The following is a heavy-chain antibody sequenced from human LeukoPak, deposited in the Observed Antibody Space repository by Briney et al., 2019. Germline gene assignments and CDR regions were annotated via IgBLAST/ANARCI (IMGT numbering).Heavy chain of an antibody. V-gene: IGHV3-30-3*01. CDR2: LSSDGSNK. CDR1: GFTFSSYA. CDR3: ARVTYVVVPAARGYYYYYYMDV. J-gene: IGHJ6*03. D-gene: IGHD2-2*01. Sequence: PGGSLRLSCAASGFTFSSYALHWVRQAPGTGLEWVAVLSSDGSNKYYSDSVKGRFTISRDNSNNTLYLQMNSLRAEDTAVYYCARVTYVVVPAARGYYYYYYMDVWGKGTTVTVSS.